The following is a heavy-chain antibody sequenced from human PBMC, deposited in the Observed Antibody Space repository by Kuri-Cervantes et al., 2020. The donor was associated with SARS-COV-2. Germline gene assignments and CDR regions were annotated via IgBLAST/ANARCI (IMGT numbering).Heavy chain of an antibody. CDR1: GFTFGSYT. V-gene: IGHV3-48*02. D-gene: IGHD3-3*01. J-gene: IGHJ4*02. Sequence: GESLKISFEASGFTFGSYTMNWVRQTPGKGLEWVSCISATSTIIHYADSVKGRFTISRDNAKYSLYLQMNSLRDEDTAVYYCARDLRNDPFYESGSSVYWGQGTLVTVSS. CDR3: ARDLRNDPFYESGSSVY. CDR2: ISATSTII.